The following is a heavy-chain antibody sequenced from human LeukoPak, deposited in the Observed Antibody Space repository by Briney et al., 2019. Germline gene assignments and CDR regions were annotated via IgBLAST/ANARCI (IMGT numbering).Heavy chain of an antibody. V-gene: IGHV3-43D*03. CDR3: ARSFGELWAEYFQH. D-gene: IGHD3-10*01. J-gene: IGHJ1*01. Sequence: PGGSLRLSCAASGFTFDDYAMHWVRQAPGKGLEWVSLISWDGGSTYYADSVKGRFTISRDNSKNSLYLQMNSLRAEDTAVYYCARSFGELWAEYFQHWGQGTLVTVSS. CDR1: GFTFDDYA. CDR2: ISWDGGST.